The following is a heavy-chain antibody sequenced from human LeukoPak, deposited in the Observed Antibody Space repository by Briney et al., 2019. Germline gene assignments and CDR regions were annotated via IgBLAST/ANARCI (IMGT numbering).Heavy chain of an antibody. CDR3: ARGGWHSSSWYFDY. D-gene: IGHD6-13*01. CDR2: ITHGGST. Sequence: SETLSLTCAVYGGSFSGYYLSWIRQPQGKGLEWIGEITHGGSTNHNPSLKSRVTISVDTSKNQFSLELNSVTAADTAVYYCARGGWHSSSWYFDYWGQGTLVTVSS. CDR1: GGSFSGYY. V-gene: IGHV4-34*01. J-gene: IGHJ4*02.